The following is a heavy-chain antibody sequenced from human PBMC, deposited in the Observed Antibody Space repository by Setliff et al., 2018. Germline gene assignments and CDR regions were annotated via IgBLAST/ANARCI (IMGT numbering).Heavy chain of an antibody. CDR2: IISNSLTI. CDR3: ARDEVNCSGSKCYSGFDS. V-gene: IGHV3-48*01. Sequence: PGGSLRLSCEASGFNFNLYNMNWVRQAPGKGLEWVSYIISNSLTIHYADSVRGRFTVSRDNARNSLYLQMNSLRPEDTAVYYCARDEVNCSGSKCYSGFDSWGQGTLVTVSS. J-gene: IGHJ4*02. D-gene: IGHD2-15*01. CDR1: GFNFNLYN.